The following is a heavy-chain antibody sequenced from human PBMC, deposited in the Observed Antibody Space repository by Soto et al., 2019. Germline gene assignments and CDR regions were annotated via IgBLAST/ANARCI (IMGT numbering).Heavy chain of an antibody. D-gene: IGHD6-13*01. V-gene: IGHV4-34*01. CDR1: GGSFSGYY. Sequence: PSETLSLTCAVYGGSFSGYYWSWIRQPPGKRLEWIGEINHSGSTNYKPSLKSRVTISVDTSKNQFSLKLSSVTDADTAVYYSARGRHSSSWYYRGKGTLVTVSS. CDR2: INHSGST. J-gene: IGHJ4*02. CDR3: ARGRHSSSWYY.